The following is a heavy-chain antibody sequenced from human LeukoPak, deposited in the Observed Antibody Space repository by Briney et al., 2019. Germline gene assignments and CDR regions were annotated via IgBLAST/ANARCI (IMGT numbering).Heavy chain of an antibody. V-gene: IGHV3-30*04. J-gene: IGHJ4*02. CDR2: ISYDGSKK. CDR3: ARDQTGTYNVDS. D-gene: IGHD1-26*01. Sequence: PGGSLRLSRAASGFIFSYYAMHWVRQAPGEGPEWVAVISYDGSKKYYGDSVKGRFTISRDNSRNTLYLQMNSLRGEDTAVYYCARDQTGTYNVDSWGQGTLVTVSS. CDR1: GFIFSYYA.